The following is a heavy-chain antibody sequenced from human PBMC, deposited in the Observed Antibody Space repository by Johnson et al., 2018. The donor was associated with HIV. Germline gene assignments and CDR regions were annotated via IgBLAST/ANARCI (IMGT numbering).Heavy chain of an antibody. CDR2: INWNGGST. J-gene: IGHJ3*02. CDR3: ARGGTYSSSWSDAFHI. CDR1: GFMFDDYG. V-gene: IGHV3-20*04. D-gene: IGHD6-13*01. Sequence: VQLVESGGGVERPGESLRLSCVGSGFMFDDYGMSWVRQAPGKGLEWVSGINWNGGSTGYADSVKGRFTISRDNAKNSRYLQLNSLRAEDTALYYCARGGTYSSSWSDAFHIWGQGTMVTVSS.